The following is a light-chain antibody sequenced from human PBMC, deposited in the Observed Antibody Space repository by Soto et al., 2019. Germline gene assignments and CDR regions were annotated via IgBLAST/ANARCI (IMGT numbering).Light chain of an antibody. V-gene: IGKV3D-15*01. CDR3: QQYNNWPPLT. CDR2: GAY. Sequence: EIVMTQSPATLSLSPGERATLSCRASQNVNTNLAWYQQKPGQAPRLLIYGAYTRATGIPARFSGSGSGTDFTLTISSLQSEDFAAYYCQQYNNWPPLTLGGGTKVQIK. CDR1: QNVNTN. J-gene: IGKJ4*01.